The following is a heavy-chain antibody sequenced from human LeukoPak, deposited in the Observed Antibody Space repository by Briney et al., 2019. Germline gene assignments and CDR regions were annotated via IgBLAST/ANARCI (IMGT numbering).Heavy chain of an antibody. J-gene: IGHJ4*02. V-gene: IGHV1-18*01. CDR3: AREPGIAAAGTIDY. CDR1: GYTFTSYG. Sequence: ASVKVSCKASGYTFTSYGISWVRQAPGQGLEWMGWISAYNGNTNYAQKLQGRVAMTTDTSTSTAYMELRSLRSDDTAVYYCAREPGIAAAGTIDYWGQGTLVTVSS. CDR2: ISAYNGNT. D-gene: IGHD6-13*01.